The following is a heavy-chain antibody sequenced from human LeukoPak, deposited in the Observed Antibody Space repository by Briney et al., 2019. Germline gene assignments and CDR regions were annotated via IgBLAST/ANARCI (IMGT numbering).Heavy chain of an antibody. J-gene: IGHJ4*02. Sequence: PSETLSLTCTVSGGSISSFYWSWIRQPPGKGLEWIGYIYYSGSTYYNPSLKSRVTISVDTSKNQFSLKLSSVTAADTAVYYCAGGTSGIYTLIAWYYFDYWGQGTLVTVSS. CDR2: IYYSGST. CDR1: GGSISSFY. D-gene: IGHD1-14*01. V-gene: IGHV4-59*04. CDR3: AGGTSGIYTLIAWYYFDY.